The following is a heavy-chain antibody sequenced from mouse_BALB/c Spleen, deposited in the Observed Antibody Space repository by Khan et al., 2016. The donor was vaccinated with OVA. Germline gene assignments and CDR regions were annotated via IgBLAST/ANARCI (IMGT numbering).Heavy chain of an antibody. CDR3: TRDGMDY. D-gene: IGHD2-3*01. CDR1: GYTFSTYC. CDR2: INPNSGYT. Sequence: QIQLVQSGAALAKPGASVKMSCKASGYTFSTYCMHWVKQTPGQGLEWIGYINPNSGYTYYTENFKDKSTFSADKSSSTAYMQLSRLTSEDSAVYYCTRDGMDYWGQGTTLTVSS. V-gene: IGHV1-7*01. J-gene: IGHJ2*01.